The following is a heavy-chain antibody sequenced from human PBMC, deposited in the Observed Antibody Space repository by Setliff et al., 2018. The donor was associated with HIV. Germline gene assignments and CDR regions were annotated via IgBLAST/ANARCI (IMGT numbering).Heavy chain of an antibody. V-gene: IGHV4-4*09. CDR2: IYNSAST. CDR1: GDSISTDY. J-gene: IGHJ4*02. CDR3: ARGLSFYDPGGFDY. Sequence: LSLTCTVSGDSISTDYWTWIRQPPGKGLEWIGYIYNSASTSYNPSLKSRVTISVDTSKNQFSLKLSSVTAADTAVYYCARGLSFYDPGGFDYWGQGTLVTVS. D-gene: IGHD3-22*01.